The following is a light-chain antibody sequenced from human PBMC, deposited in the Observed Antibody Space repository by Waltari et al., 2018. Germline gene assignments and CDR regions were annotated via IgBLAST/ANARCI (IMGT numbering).Light chain of an antibody. J-gene: IGLJ3*02. Sequence: QLVLTQSPAASASLGASVTLTCTLSSGHSSNIIASHQQQPDKVPRYLMTVNSDGSHSKGDEIPDRFSGSSSGAERYLTISSLQSEDEADYYCQTGGHGTWVFGGGTKLTVL. CDR2: VNSDGSH. CDR1: SGHSSNI. V-gene: IGLV4-69*01. CDR3: QTGGHGTWV.